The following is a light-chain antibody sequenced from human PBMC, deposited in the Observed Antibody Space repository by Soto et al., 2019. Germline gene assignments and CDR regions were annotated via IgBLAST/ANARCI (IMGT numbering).Light chain of an antibody. Sequence: EIVLTQSPATLSLSPGERATLSCRASQSVSSYLAWYQQKPAQAPRLLTNVASNGATGIPARFSGSGSGTDFTLTISSLEPEDFAVYYCQHRGKWPRTFGQGTKLEIK. CDR2: VAS. CDR1: QSVSSY. CDR3: QHRGKWPRT. J-gene: IGKJ2*01. V-gene: IGKV3-11*01.